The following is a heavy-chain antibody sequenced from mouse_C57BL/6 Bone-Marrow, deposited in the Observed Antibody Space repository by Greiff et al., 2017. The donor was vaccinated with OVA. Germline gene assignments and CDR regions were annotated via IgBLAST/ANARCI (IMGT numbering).Heavy chain of an antibody. CDR3: ERNDICSSCNWYFDD. V-gene: IGHV1-61*01. CDR2: INPSDSET. J-gene: IGHJ1*03. D-gene: IGHD1-1*01. CDR1: GYTFTSYW. Sequence: QVQLQQPGAELVRPGSSVKLSCKASGYTFTSYWMDWVKQRPGQGLEWIGNINPSDSETHYNQKFKDKATLTVDKSSSTAYMQLSSLTSEDSAVXYCERNDICSSCNWYFDDWGTGTTVTVSS.